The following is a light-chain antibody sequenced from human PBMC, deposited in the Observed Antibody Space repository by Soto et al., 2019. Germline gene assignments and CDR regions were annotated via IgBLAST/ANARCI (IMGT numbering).Light chain of an antibody. CDR1: QSLSSG. J-gene: IGKJ2*01. CDR2: DSS. Sequence: DIQMTQSPSTLTASLGDRVTITCRASQSLSSGVAWYQQKPGQSPQLLIYDSSSLHDGVPSRFSGSGSGTHFTLTVNSLQPDDFATYHCQQCNTPLNSFGQGIKLVIK. CDR3: QQCNTPLNS. V-gene: IGKV1-5*01.